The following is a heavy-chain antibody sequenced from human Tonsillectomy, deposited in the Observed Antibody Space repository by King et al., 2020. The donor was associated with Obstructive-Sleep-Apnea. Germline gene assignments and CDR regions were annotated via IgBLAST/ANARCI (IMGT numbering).Heavy chain of an antibody. D-gene: IGHD3-16*01. CDR1: GDSIRSSTYY. V-gene: IGHV4-39*07. J-gene: IGHJ3*01. CDR2: IYYSGTT. CDR3: ARSPGFSNGFDV. Sequence: QLQESGPGLVKPSETLSLTCTVSGDSIRSSTYYWGWIRQPPGKGLEWIGSIYYSGTTYYNPSLKSRVTMSEYTSKNQISLKLGSVTAADTAVYYCARSPGFSNGFDVWGQGTMVTVSS.